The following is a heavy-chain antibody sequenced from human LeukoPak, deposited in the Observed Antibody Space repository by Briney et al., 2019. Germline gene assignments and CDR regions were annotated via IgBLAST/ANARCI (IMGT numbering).Heavy chain of an antibody. CDR1: GFTFSSYA. CDR3: ARSITMVRGVIMGAFDI. Sequence: PGRSLRLSCAASGFTFSSYAMHWVRQAPGKGLEWAAVISYDGGNEYYADSVKGRITISRDNSKNTLYLQMNSLGAEDTAVYYCARSITMVRGVIMGAFDIWGKGTMVTVSS. J-gene: IGHJ3*02. CDR2: ISYDGGNE. V-gene: IGHV3-30-3*01. D-gene: IGHD3-10*01.